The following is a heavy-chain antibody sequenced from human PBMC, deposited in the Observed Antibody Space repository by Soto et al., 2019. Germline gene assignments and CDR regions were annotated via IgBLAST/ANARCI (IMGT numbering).Heavy chain of an antibody. CDR3: ARRSSSWYFDY. V-gene: IGHV3-23*01. CDR2: ISGSGDST. J-gene: IGHJ4*02. Sequence: EVQLLESGGGLVQPGGSLRLSCAASGFTFSSYAMNWVRQAPGKGLEWVSVISGSGDSTYCADSVKGRFTISRDNSKNTLYLQMNSLRAEDTAIYYCARRSSSWYFDYWGQGTLVTVSS. CDR1: GFTFSSYA. D-gene: IGHD6-13*01.